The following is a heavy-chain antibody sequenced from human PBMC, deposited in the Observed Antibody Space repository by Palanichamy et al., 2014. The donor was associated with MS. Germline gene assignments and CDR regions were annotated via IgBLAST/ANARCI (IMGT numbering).Heavy chain of an antibody. Sequence: EVQLVESGGGLVQPGGSLRLSCAGSGFTFSNYWMSWVRQAPGKGLEWVANIKKDGSEKYYVDSVKGRFTISRDNAENSLYLQMNSLRVEDTAVYYCANDWARVGRWNYWGQGTPVVVSS. D-gene: IGHD3-9*01. J-gene: IGHJ4*02. CDR1: GFTFSNYW. CDR3: ANDWARVGRWNY. CDR2: IKKDGSEK. V-gene: IGHV3-7*03.